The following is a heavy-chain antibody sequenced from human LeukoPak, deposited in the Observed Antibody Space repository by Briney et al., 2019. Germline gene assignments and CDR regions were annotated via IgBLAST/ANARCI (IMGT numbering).Heavy chain of an antibody. J-gene: IGHJ4*02. CDR2: IKQDGSEK. V-gene: IGHV3-7*01. CDR3: ARVGGNIAALGRFDY. Sequence: PGGSLRLSCAASGFTFSSYWMSWVRQAPGKGLEWVANIKQDGSEKYYVDSVKGRFTISRDNAKNSLYLQMNSLRAEDTAVYYCARVGGNIAALGRFDYWGQGTLVTVSS. CDR1: GFTFSSYW. D-gene: IGHD6-13*01.